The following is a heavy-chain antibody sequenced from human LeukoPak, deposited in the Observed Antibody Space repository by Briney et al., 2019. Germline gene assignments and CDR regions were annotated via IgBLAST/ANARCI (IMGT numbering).Heavy chain of an antibody. CDR2: INPSGGST. V-gene: IGHV1-46*01. D-gene: IGHD3-16*02. Sequence: TSVKVSCKASGYTLTSYYMHWVRQAPGQGLEWMGIINPSGGSTSYAQKFQGRVTMTRDMSTSTVYMELSSLRSEDTAVYYCARAQGGYWRLRLGELSLYYWGQGTLVTVSS. J-gene: IGHJ4*02. CDR3: ARAQGGYWRLRLGELSLYY. CDR1: GYTLTSYY.